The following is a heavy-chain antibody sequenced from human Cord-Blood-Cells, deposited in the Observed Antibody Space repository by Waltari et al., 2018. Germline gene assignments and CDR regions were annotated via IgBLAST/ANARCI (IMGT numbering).Heavy chain of an antibody. V-gene: IGHV4-34*01. CDR3: ARSISDFWSGYYFAFDI. J-gene: IGHJ3*02. CDR1: GGSFSGYY. D-gene: IGHD3-3*01. Sequence: QVQLQQWGAGLLKPSETLSLTCAVYGGSFSGYYWSWIRQPPGKGLEWIGEINHSGSTNYNPSLKSRVTTSVDTSKNQFSLKLSSVTAADTAVYYCARSISDFWSGYYFAFDIWGQGTMVTVSS. CDR2: INHSGST.